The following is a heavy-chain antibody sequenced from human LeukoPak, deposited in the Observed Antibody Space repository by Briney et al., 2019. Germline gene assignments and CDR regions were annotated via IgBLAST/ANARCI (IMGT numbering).Heavy chain of an antibody. CDR1: GFTFRNYW. Sequence: GGSLRLSCAASGFTFRNYWMSWVRQAPGTGLEWVANIKQDGSDRNYVASVRGRFAISRDNAESSLYLQMNSLRAEDTAVYYCVRNLAVAGTCFDSWGQGTLVTVSS. CDR2: IKQDGSDR. CDR3: VRNLAVAGTCFDS. J-gene: IGHJ4*02. D-gene: IGHD6-19*01. V-gene: IGHV3-7*03.